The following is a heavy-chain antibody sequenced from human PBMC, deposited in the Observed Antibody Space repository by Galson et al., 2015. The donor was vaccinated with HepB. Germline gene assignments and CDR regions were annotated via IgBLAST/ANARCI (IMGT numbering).Heavy chain of an antibody. V-gene: IGHV1-46*01. CDR2: INPSDGRT. CDR1: GYTFTSFY. D-gene: IGHD3-10*01. CDR3: SLWFFDYFHAKDV. Sequence: SVKVSCKASGYTFTSFYVEWVRQAPGQGLEWMGIINPSDGRTNSAQKFQDRVTLTRDTSTSTVCMELSSLTSEDTAVYYCSLWFFDYFHAKDVWGQGTSVTVSS. J-gene: IGHJ6*01.